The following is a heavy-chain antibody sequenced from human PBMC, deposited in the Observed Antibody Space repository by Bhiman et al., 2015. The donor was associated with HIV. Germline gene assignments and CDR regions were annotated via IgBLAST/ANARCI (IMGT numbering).Heavy chain of an antibody. V-gene: IGHV3-43D*03. J-gene: IGHJ4*02. Sequence: EVQLVESGGVVVQPGGSLRLSCAASGFTFDDYAMHWVRQAPGKGLEWVSLITWDGGSTYYADSVKRRFTISRDNSKNSLYLQMNSLRAEDTALYYCAKDIGSYYDSSGCFDYWGQGTLVTVSS. CDR1: GFTFDDYA. CDR2: ITWDGGST. CDR3: AKDIGSYYDSSGCFDY. D-gene: IGHD3-22*01.